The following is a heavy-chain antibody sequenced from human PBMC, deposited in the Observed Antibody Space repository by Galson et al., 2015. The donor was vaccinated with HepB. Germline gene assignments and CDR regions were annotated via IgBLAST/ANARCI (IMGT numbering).Heavy chain of an antibody. V-gene: IGHV3-33*01. Sequence: SLRLSCAASGFTFSTYGMYWVRQAPGKGLEWVSIIWFDGSSEDYAASVKGRFTISRDNAKNTLYLEINSVRAEDTAVYYCARRVTSSGYYFADYWGQGTLVTVSS. CDR2: IWFDGSSE. CDR3: ARRVTSSGYYFADY. CDR1: GFTFSTYG. J-gene: IGHJ4*02. D-gene: IGHD3-22*01.